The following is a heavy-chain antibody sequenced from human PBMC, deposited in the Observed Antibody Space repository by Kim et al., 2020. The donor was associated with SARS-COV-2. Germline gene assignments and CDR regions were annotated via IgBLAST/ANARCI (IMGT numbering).Heavy chain of an antibody. Sequence: GGSLRLSCAASGFTFSNYSMHWVRQAPGKGLVWVSRSNNYADEITYADTVRGRFIISRDNAKNTVYLQMNRHRVEDTAVYYCATDIDWKLYEYWGQGNQVIV. CDR1: GFTFSNYS. D-gene: IGHD3-9*01. CDR2: SNNYADEI. J-gene: IGHJ4*02. CDR3: ATDIDWKLYEY. V-gene: IGHV3-74*03.